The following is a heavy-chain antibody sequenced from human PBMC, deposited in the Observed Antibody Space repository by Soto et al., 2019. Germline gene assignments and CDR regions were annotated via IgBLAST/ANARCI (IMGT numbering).Heavy chain of an antibody. CDR1: GGSFSGYY. CDR2: INHSGST. Sequence: SETLSLTCAVYGGSFSGYYWSWIRQPPGKGLEWIGEINHSGSTNYNPSLKSRVTISVDTSKNQFSLKLSSVTAADTAVYYCARATAYSSSWSIYYYYGMEVWGQGTTVTVSS. J-gene: IGHJ6*02. D-gene: IGHD6-13*01. CDR3: ARATAYSSSWSIYYYYGMEV. V-gene: IGHV4-34*01.